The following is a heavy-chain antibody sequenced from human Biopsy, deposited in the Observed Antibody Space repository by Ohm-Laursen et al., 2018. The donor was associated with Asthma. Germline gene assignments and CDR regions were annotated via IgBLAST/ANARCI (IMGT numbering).Heavy chain of an antibody. Sequence: SQTLSLTCTVSGGSINIGDYYWSWIRQHPVKGLEWIGHVYYSGSTYYNPSLKSRVSISLDTSKNQFSLKPSSVTAADTAVYYCARASVAASSNWFDPWGQGTLVTVSS. CDR2: VYYSGST. J-gene: IGHJ5*02. CDR1: GGSINIGDYY. D-gene: IGHD6-19*01. CDR3: ARASVAASSNWFDP. V-gene: IGHV4-30-4*08.